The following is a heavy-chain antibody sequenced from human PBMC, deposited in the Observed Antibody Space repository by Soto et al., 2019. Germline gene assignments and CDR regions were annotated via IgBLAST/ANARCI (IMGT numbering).Heavy chain of an antibody. CDR3: ALSSPLDS. D-gene: IGHD6-6*01. Sequence: SETLSLTCVVYGGSFSTYYWTWIRQPPGKGLEWIGEINHSGSTNYNPSLKRRVTISVDTSKNQFSLKLSSVTAADTAVYYCALSSPLDSWGQGTLVTVAS. CDR2: INHSGST. CDR1: GGSFSTYY. V-gene: IGHV4-34*01. J-gene: IGHJ4*02.